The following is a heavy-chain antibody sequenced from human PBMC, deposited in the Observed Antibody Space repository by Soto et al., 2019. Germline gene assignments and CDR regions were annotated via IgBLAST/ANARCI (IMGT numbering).Heavy chain of an antibody. D-gene: IGHD3-3*01. CDR1: GGSISSYY. Sequence: PSETLSLTCTVSGGSISSYYWSWIRQPPGKGLEWIGYIYYSGSTNYNPSLKSRVTISVDTSKNQFSLKLSSVTAADTAVYYCARDRGYYDFWSGSYYYYGMDVWGQGTTVTVSS. V-gene: IGHV4-59*01. CDR3: ARDRGYYDFWSGSYYYYGMDV. J-gene: IGHJ6*02. CDR2: IYYSGST.